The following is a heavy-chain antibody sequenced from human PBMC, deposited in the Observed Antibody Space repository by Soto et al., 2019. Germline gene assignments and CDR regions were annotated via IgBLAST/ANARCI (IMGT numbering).Heavy chain of an antibody. Sequence: QVQLQESGPGLVKPSQTLSLTCTVSGGSISSGGYYWSWIRQHPGKGLEWIGYIYYSGSTYYNPSLKSRVTISVDTSKNHFSLKLSSVTAADTAVYYCARSRIAVAKIDYWGQGTLVTVSS. D-gene: IGHD6-19*01. J-gene: IGHJ4*02. CDR3: ARSRIAVAKIDY. CDR2: IYYSGST. V-gene: IGHV4-31*03. CDR1: GGSISSGGYY.